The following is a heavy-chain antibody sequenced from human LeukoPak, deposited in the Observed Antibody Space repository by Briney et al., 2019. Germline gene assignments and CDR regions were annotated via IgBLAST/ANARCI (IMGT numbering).Heavy chain of an antibody. D-gene: IGHD3-22*01. V-gene: IGHV1-2*06. J-gene: IGHJ3*02. CDR2: INPNSGGT. CDR1: GGTFSSYA. Sequence: GASVKVSCKASGGTFSSYAISWVRQAPGQGLEWMGRINPNSGGTNYAQKFQGRVTMTRDTSISTAYMELSRLRSDDTAVYYCARLRPNSSGYYLVAFDIWGQGTMVTVSS. CDR3: ARLRPNSSGYYLVAFDI.